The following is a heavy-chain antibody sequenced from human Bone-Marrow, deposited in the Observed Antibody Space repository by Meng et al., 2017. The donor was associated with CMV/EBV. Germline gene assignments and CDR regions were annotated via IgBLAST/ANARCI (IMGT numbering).Heavy chain of an antibody. Sequence: GESLKISCAASGFTVSSNYMSWVRQAPGKGLEWVSVIYSGGSTYYADSVKGRFTIASDNSKNKLYLQMNSLRAEDKAVYYCASSRFFDYWGQGTLVTVSS. CDR3: ASSRFFDY. CDR2: IYSGGST. J-gene: IGHJ4*02. V-gene: IGHV3-66*02. CDR1: GFTVSSNY.